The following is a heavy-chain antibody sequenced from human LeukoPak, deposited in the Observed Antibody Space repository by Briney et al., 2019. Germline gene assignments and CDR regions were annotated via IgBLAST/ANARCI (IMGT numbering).Heavy chain of an antibody. CDR2: IYTSGST. CDR3: ARDMVYAIDY. CDR1: GGSISSYY. V-gene: IGHV4-4*07. D-gene: IGHD2-8*01. Sequence: PSETLSLACTVSGGSISSYYWSWIRQPAGEGLGWIGRIYTSGSTNYNPSLKSRVTMSVDTSKNQFSLKLSSVTAADTAVYYCARDMVYAIDYWGQGTLVTVSS. J-gene: IGHJ4*02.